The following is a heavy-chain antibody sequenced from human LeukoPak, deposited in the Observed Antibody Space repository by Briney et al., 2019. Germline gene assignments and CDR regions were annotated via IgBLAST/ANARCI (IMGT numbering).Heavy chain of an antibody. CDR3: ARGSAYYDILTGYAGRRQRGYFDY. J-gene: IGHJ4*02. V-gene: IGHV4-34*01. CDR1: GGSFSGYY. D-gene: IGHD3-9*01. Sequence: SETLSLTCAVYGGSFSGYYWSWIRQPPGKGLEWIGEINHSGSTNYNPSLKSRVTISVDTSKNQFSLKLSSVTAADTAVYYCARGSAYYDILTGYAGRRQRGYFDYWGQGTLVTVSP. CDR2: INHSGST.